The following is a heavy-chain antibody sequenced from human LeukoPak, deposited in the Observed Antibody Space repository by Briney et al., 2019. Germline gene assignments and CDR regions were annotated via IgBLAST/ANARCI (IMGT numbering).Heavy chain of an antibody. CDR1: GFTFSEYS. CDR3: ARGFRYYGSGIDY. V-gene: IGHV3-64*01. Sequence: GGSLRLSCAAPGFTFSEYSMHWVRQAPGKGLEYVSAISTNGGSTFYANSVKGRFTISRDDPKNTLDLQMGSLRPEDMAVYYCARGFRYYGSGIDYWGQGTLVTVSS. D-gene: IGHD3-10*01. J-gene: IGHJ4*02. CDR2: ISTNGGST.